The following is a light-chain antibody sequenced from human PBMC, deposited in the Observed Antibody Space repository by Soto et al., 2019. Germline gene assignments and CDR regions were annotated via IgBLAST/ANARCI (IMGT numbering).Light chain of an antibody. CDR2: GTS. Sequence: EIVLTQSPGTLSLSPGERATLSCRASQSVSSSYLAWYQQKRGQAPRLLIYGTSNRATGIPDRFSGSGSGTDFTLTISRLESEDYATYYCQHYGSSPYTFGQGTKQEIK. CDR1: QSVSSSY. CDR3: QHYGSSPYT. J-gene: IGKJ2*01. V-gene: IGKV3-20*01.